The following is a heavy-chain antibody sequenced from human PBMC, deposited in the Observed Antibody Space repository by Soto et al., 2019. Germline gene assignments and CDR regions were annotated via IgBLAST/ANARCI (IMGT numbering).Heavy chain of an antibody. J-gene: IGHJ4*02. Sequence: SETLCVSWTVADGSSISYYWSCISKPTGKGLEWIGYIYYSGSTNYNPSLKSRVTISVDTSKNQFSLKLSSVTAADTAVYYCARVLAINQIYCGGDCKSGFDYWGQGTLVTVSS. CDR1: DGSSISYY. D-gene: IGHD2-21*02. V-gene: IGHV4-59*01. CDR3: ARVLAINQIYCGGDCKSGFDY. CDR2: IYYSGST.